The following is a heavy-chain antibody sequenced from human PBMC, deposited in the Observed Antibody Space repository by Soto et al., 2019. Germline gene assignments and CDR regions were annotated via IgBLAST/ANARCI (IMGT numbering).Heavy chain of an antibody. CDR1: GGTFSSYT. CDR2: IIPILGIA. Sequence: QVQLVQSGAEVKKPGSSVKVSCKASGGTFSSYTISWVRQAPGQGLEWMGRIIPILGIANYAQKFQGRVTITADKSTSTAYMELSSLRSEDTAVYYCACDFPNTNFDYWGQGTLVTVSS. V-gene: IGHV1-69*02. D-gene: IGHD3-3*01. J-gene: IGHJ4*02. CDR3: ACDFPNTNFDY.